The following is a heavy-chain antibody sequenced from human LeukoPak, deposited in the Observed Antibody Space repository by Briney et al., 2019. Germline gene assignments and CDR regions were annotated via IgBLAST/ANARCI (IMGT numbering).Heavy chain of an antibody. D-gene: IGHD1-1*01. J-gene: IGHJ3*02. CDR3: ARGLSENWNDNGGFDI. CDR1: GWSFSGYY. V-gene: IGHV4-34*01. Sequence: PADTLYITCRVYGWSFSGYYMSWIRQPPGKGLEWIGEINHRGSTNSNPSFRSRLTISVDTSKNQGSLKLSSVTVADTDVYYCARGLSENWNDNGGFDIWGQGTMVTVSS. CDR2: INHRGST.